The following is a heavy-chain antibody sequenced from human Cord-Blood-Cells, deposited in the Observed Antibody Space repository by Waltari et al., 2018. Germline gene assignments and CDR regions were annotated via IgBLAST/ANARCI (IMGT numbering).Heavy chain of an antibody. CDR3: ARSAAVWGLWYFDL. Sequence: QVQLVQSGAEVKKPGASVKVSCKASGYTFTGYYMHWVRQAPGQGLEWMGWINPNIGGTNYAQKFQGRVTMTRDTSISTAYMELSRLRSDDTAVYYCARSAAVWGLWYFDLWGRGTLVTVSS. J-gene: IGHJ2*01. CDR2: INPNIGGT. CDR1: GYTFTGYY. V-gene: IGHV1-2*02. D-gene: IGHD7-27*01.